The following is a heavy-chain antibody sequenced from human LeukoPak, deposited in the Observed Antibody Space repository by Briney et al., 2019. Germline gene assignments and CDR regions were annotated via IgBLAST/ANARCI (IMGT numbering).Heavy chain of an antibody. CDR1: GFTFSGSA. J-gene: IGHJ6*02. D-gene: IGHD3-10*01. CDR2: IRSKANSYAT. CDR3: TSRNYYGSGSPNYYCYGMDV. V-gene: IGHV3-73*01. Sequence: PGGSLRLSCAASGFTFSGSAMHWVRQASGKGLEWVGRIRSKANSYATAYAASVKGRFTISRDDSKNTAYLQMNSLKTEDTAVYYCTSRNYYGSGSPNYYCYGMDVWGQGTTVTVS.